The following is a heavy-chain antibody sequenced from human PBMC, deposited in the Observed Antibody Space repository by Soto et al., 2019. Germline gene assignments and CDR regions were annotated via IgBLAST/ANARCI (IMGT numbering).Heavy chain of an antibody. CDR1: GDSVSSGSHF. CDR3: ARGRPMMGAKTFFDY. V-gene: IGHV4-31*03. CDR2: ISYSGST. J-gene: IGHJ4*02. D-gene: IGHD1-26*01. Sequence: QVQLQESGPGLVKPSQTLSLTCTVSGDSVSSGSHFWTWIRQHPGKGLEWLGDISYSGSTYYNPSTNPSLNTRLSITIDTSDNHCSLQLSSVNAADTAVYYCARGRPMMGAKTFFDYWGPGTLVTVSS.